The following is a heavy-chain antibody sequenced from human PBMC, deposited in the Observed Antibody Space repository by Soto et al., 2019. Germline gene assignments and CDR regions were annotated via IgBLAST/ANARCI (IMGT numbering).Heavy chain of an antibody. CDR2: ISWNSGSI. Sequence: PGGSLRLSCAASGFTFDDYAMHWVRQAPGKGLEWVSGISWNSGSIGYADSVKGRFTISRDNAKNSLYLQMNSLRAEDTALYYCAKDKEWLPPDDYYYYYYMDVWGKGTTVTVSS. D-gene: IGHD6-19*01. J-gene: IGHJ6*03. V-gene: IGHV3-9*01. CDR1: GFTFDDYA. CDR3: AKDKEWLPPDDYYYYYYMDV.